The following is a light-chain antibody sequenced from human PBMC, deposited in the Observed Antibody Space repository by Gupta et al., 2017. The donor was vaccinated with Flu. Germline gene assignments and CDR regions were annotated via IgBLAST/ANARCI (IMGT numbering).Light chain of an antibody. CDR3: ASWDDSRNGGV. CDR1: SSNLGSNT. Sequence: RSSNLGSNTVNWYQQLPRTAPKLLIYTNNNRPSGVPDRFSGSKSDTSASLAISGLQSEDEADYYCASWDDSRNGGVFGGGTKLTVL. CDR2: TNN. J-gene: IGLJ3*02. V-gene: IGLV1-44*01.